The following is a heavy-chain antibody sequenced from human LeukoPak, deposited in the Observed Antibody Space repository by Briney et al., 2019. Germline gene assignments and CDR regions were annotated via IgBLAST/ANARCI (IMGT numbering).Heavy chain of an antibody. Sequence: TSETLSLTCTVSGGSLTGHYWSWIRQPPRKELEWIAYIHYSGRADSNPSLKSRVTTSVDTFMNQFSLKLSSVTAADTALYYCARHTRKLVAEVMDYWGQGTLVTVSS. CDR3: ARHTRKLVAEVMDY. CDR2: IHYSGRA. CDR1: GGSLTGHY. V-gene: IGHV4-59*08. D-gene: IGHD5-12*01. J-gene: IGHJ4*02.